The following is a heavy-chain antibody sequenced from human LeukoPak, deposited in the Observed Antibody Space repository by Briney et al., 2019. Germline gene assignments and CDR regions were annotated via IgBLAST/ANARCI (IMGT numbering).Heavy chain of an antibody. CDR1: GYDFINYG. CDR3: ARGGPFPSSSSSREYYLDY. Sequence: SVKVSCKASGYDFINYGISWVRQAPGQGLEWMGWRSIYNGNTDYKLQGRVTMTTDTSTSTAYMELRSLRSDDTAVYYCARGGPFPSSSSSREYYLDYWGQGTLVTVSS. D-gene: IGHD6-6*01. J-gene: IGHJ4*02. V-gene: IGHV1-18*01. CDR2: RSIYNGNT.